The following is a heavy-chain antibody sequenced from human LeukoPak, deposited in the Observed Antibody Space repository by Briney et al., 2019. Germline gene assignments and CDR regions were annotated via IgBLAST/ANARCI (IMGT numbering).Heavy chain of an antibody. D-gene: IGHD3-10*01. Sequence: SVKVSCKASGGTFSSYAISWVRQAPGQGLEWMGGIIPIFGTANYAQKFQGRVTITADESTSTAYMELSSLRSEDTAVYYCASSNVLLWFEELLGLYYFDYWGQGTLVTVSS. CDR2: IIPIFGTA. V-gene: IGHV1-69*13. CDR3: ASSNVLLWFEELLGLYYFDY. J-gene: IGHJ4*02. CDR1: GGTFSSYA.